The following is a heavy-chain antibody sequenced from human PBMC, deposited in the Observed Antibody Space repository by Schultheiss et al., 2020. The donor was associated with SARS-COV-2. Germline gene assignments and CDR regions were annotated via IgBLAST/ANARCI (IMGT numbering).Heavy chain of an antibody. J-gene: IGHJ6*02. CDR2: IYSGGST. D-gene: IGHD6-13*01. CDR1: GFTFSSYA. V-gene: IGHV3-66*02. Sequence: GGSLRLSCAASGFTFSSYAMSWVRQAPGKGLEWVSVIYSGGSTYYADSVKGRFTISRDNSKNSLYLQMNGLRAEDTAVYYCARDPDAAAADYYYGMDVWGQGTTVTVSS. CDR3: ARDPDAAAADYYYGMDV.